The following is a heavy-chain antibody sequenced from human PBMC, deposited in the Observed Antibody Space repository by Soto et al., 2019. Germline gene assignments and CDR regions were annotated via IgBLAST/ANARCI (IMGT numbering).Heavy chain of an antibody. Sequence: QLQLQESGPGLVKPLETLSLTCTVSGGSISSSTYYWGWIRQPPGKGLDWIGNLYYSGNTSYAPSLKSRVTISVDSSKSQFSLKLNSVTAADTAVYYCARGVTNSWYYFDYWGQGTLVTVSS. D-gene: IGHD6-13*01. CDR2: LYYSGNT. V-gene: IGHV4-39*01. CDR3: ARGVTNSWYYFDY. J-gene: IGHJ4*02. CDR1: GGSISSSTYY.